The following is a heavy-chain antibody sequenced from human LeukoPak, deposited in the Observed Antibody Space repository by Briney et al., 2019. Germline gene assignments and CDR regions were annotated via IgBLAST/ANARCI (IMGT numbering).Heavy chain of an antibody. CDR1: GFTFSDYY. Sequence: GSLRLSCAASGFTFSDYYMSWIRQPPGKGLEWIGYIYYSGSTNYNPSLKSRVTISVDTSKNQFSLKLSSVTAADTAVYYCARVRYYYGSGSYYPRWFDPWGQGTLVTVSS. CDR2: IYYSGST. CDR3: ARVRYYYGSGSYYPRWFDP. V-gene: IGHV4-59*01. D-gene: IGHD3-10*01. J-gene: IGHJ5*02.